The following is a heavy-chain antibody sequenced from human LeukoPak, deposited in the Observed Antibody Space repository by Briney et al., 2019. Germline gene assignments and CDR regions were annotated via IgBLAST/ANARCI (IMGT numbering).Heavy chain of an antibody. J-gene: IGHJ4*02. Sequence: ASVKVSCKASGYTFTTSMHWVRQAPGQGLEWMGWINTNSGGTNYAQNFQGRVTMTRDTSINTAYMELSRLRSDDTAVYFCARDSGLDYWGQGTLVTVSS. CDR3: ARDSGLDY. CDR1: GYTFTTS. V-gene: IGHV1-2*02. D-gene: IGHD2-15*01. CDR2: INTNSGGT.